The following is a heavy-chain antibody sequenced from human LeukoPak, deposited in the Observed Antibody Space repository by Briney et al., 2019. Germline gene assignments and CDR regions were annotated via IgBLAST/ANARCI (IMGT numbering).Heavy chain of an antibody. CDR3: ARDWQQLVFDY. CDR1: GFTFSSYA. Sequence: PGGSLRLSCAASGFTFSSYAMHWVRQAPGKGLEWVAVISYDGSNKYYADSVKGRFTISRDNSKNTLYLQMNSLRAEDTAVYYCARDWQQLVFDYWGQGTLVTV. CDR2: ISYDGSNK. J-gene: IGHJ4*02. D-gene: IGHD6-13*01. V-gene: IGHV3-30-3*01.